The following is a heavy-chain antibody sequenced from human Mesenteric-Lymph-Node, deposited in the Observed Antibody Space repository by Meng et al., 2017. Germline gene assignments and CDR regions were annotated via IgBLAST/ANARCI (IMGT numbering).Heavy chain of an antibody. J-gene: IGHJ3*02. CDR3: TRSCSGWYDAFDI. Sequence: GESLKISCTASGFTFGDYAMSWFRQAPGKGLEWVGFIRSKAYGGTTEYAASVKGRFTISRDDSKSIAYLQMNSLKTEDTAVYYCTRSCSGWYDAFDIWGQGTMVTVSS. CDR1: GFTFGDYA. V-gene: IGHV3-49*03. CDR2: IRSKAYGGTT. D-gene: IGHD6-19*01.